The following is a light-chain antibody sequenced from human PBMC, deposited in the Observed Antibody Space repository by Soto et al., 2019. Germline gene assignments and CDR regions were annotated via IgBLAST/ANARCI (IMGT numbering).Light chain of an antibody. CDR1: QSISRNY. J-gene: IGKJ2*01. CDR2: GAS. Sequence: EIVLTQSPGTLSLSPGERATLSCRASQSISRNYLGWYQQNPGQAPRLLIYGASNRATGVPDRFSGSASGTDFTLTISRVEPEDFAVYYCQQYDASPITFGQGTKVDIK. V-gene: IGKV3-20*01. CDR3: QQYDASPIT.